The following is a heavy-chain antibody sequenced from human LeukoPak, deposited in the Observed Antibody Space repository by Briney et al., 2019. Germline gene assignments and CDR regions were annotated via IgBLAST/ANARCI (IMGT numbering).Heavy chain of an antibody. Sequence: GGSLRLSCAASGFSFSSYEMNWVRQAPGKGLEWVSYTSSSGRTIYYADSVKGRFTISRDNAKNSLYLQMNSLRAEDTAVYYCARVRGSIVVVAFDYRGQGTLVTVPS. CDR3: ARVRGSIVVVAFDY. CDR2: TSSSGRTI. CDR1: GFSFSSYE. J-gene: IGHJ4*02. D-gene: IGHD3-22*01. V-gene: IGHV3-48*03.